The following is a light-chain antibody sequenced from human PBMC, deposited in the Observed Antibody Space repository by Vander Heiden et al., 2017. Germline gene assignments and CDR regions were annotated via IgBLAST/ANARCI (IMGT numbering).Light chain of an antibody. CDR3: QHYDNRPPMYT. CDR1: QDNS. Sequence: IQMPQSRSSVSVSVGDTVTITCQASQDNSLNWYKQKAGEAPKLLIFDTVNLETGVPSRFSGSISGTDFILTISRLQPDDIATYYCQHYDNRPPMYTFGQGTKLEI. V-gene: IGKV1-33*01. CDR2: DTV. J-gene: IGKJ2*01.